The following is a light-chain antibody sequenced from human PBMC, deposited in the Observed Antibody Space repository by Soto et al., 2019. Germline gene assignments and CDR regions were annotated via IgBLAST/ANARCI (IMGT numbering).Light chain of an antibody. CDR1: QSVSSSY. Sequence: LVLTQSPGTLSLSPGERATLSCRASQSVSSSYLAWYQQKPGQAPRLLIYGASSRATGIPDRFSGSGSGTDFTLTISRLEPEDFAVYYCQQHGTFGQGTKV. CDR2: GAS. CDR3: QQHGT. V-gene: IGKV3-20*01. J-gene: IGKJ1*01.